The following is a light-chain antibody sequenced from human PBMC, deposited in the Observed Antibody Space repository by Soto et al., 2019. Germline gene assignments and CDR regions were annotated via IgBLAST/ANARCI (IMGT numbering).Light chain of an antibody. V-gene: IGKV1-5*03. Sequence: DTQMTQSPSTLSAYVGDRVTITCRASQSISSWLAWYQQKPGKAPKLLIYKASSLESGVPSRFSGSGSGTEFTLTISSLQPDDFATYYCQQYRTFGQGTKVEIK. CDR2: KAS. J-gene: IGKJ1*01. CDR3: QQYRT. CDR1: QSISSW.